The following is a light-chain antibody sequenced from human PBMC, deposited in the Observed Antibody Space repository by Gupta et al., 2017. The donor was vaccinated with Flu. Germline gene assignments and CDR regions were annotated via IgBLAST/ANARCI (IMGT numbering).Light chain of an antibody. J-gene: IGKJ2*03. CDR3: QQYGSSPYS. CDR2: GAS. V-gene: IGKV3-20*01. Sequence: IVFTQSPGTLSLSPGERATLSCRASQSVSSSYLAWYQQKPGQAPRLLIYGASSRATGIPGRFSGSGSGTDFTLTISRLEPEDFAVYYCQQYGSSPYSFGQGTKLEIK. CDR1: QSVSSSY.